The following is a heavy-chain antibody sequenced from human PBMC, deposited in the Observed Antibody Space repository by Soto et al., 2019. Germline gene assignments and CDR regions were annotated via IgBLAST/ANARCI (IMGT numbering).Heavy chain of an antibody. Sequence: QVQLVESGGGLVKPGESLRLSCAASGFTFSDHYVTWIRQAPGKGLEWVSYISNSGSTIYYADSVKGRFTISRDNAENSGYLQMNSLRAEDTAVYDCARVGEMTYKDWGQGTLVTVSS. V-gene: IGHV3-11*01. CDR1: GFTFSDHY. CDR2: ISNSGSTI. CDR3: ARVGEMTYKD. D-gene: IGHD3-3*01. J-gene: IGHJ4*02.